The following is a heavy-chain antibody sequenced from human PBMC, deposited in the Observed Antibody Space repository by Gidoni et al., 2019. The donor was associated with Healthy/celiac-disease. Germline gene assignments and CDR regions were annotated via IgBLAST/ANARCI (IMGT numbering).Heavy chain of an antibody. D-gene: IGHD3-10*01. CDR3: ARVFRGVRDPEPKVPDY. CDR1: GFTCSSYE. Sequence: EVQLVESGGGLVQPGGSLRLSCAASGFTCSSYEMNWVRQAPGKGLEWVSYISSSGSTIYYADSVKGRFTISRDNAKNSLYLQMNSLRAEDTAVYYCARVFRGVRDPEPKVPDYWGQGTQVTVSS. V-gene: IGHV3-48*03. J-gene: IGHJ4*02. CDR2: ISSSGSTI.